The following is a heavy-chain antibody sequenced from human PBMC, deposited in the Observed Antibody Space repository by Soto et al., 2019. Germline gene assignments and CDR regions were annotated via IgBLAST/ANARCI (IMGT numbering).Heavy chain of an antibody. CDR1: GFTFSRYW. V-gene: IGHV3-74*01. D-gene: IGHD3-22*01. CDR3: ARGHDSSGYFFDY. Sequence: EVPLVESGGGLVQPGGSLRLSCAASGFTFSRYWMHWVRQPPGTGLVWVSQINIYGSTTTYADSVKGRFTISRDNAKNTVFLQMNSLRAEDTAVYYCARGHDSSGYFFDYWGQGTLVTVSS. J-gene: IGHJ4*02. CDR2: INIYGSTT.